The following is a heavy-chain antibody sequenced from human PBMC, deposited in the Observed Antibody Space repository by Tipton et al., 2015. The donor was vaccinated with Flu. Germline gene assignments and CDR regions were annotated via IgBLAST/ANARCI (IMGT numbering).Heavy chain of an antibody. CDR1: GGSIGSSAYY. CDR3: ATTTNYYYGMDV. CDR2: IYYSGGA. V-gene: IGHV4-39*01. J-gene: IGHJ6*02. D-gene: IGHD1-14*01. Sequence: TLSLTCTVSGGSIGSSAYYWGWVRQSPGKGLEWIANIYYSGGAKYNPSLRSRVTISADTSNQFSLTLSSVTAADTAVYYCATTTNYYYGMDVWGQGISVTVSS.